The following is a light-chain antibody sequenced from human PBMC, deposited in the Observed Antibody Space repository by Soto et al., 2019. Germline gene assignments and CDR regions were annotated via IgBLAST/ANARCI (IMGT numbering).Light chain of an antibody. J-gene: IGLJ1*01. V-gene: IGLV2-14*01. CDR2: DVS. CDR3: SSYTSSSSNYV. CDR1: SSDVGGYIY. Sequence: QSALTQPASVSGSPGQSITISCTGTSSDVGGYIYVSWYQQHPGKAPKLMIYDVSNRPSGVSNRFSGSKSGNTASLTISGLQAEDEADYYCSSYTSSSSNYVFGTGTKLTVL.